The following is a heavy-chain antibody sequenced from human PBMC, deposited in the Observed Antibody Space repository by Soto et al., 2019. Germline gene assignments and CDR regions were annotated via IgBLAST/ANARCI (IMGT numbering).Heavy chain of an antibody. Sequence: GGSLRLSWAASRFIISNYWMSWVRQAPGKGLEWVANIKQDGSEKYYVDSVKGRFTISRDNAKNSLYLQKNSLRAEDTAVYFCARSNYGDFVFYFDYWGQGTLVTVSS. CDR1: RFIISNYW. J-gene: IGHJ4*02. V-gene: IGHV3-7*02. CDR2: IKQDGSEK. D-gene: IGHD4-17*01. CDR3: ARSNYGDFVFYFDY.